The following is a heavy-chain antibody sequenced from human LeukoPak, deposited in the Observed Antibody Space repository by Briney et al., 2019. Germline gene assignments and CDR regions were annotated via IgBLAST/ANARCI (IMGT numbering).Heavy chain of an antibody. D-gene: IGHD6-19*01. J-gene: IGHJ6*02. CDR3: AKDRAPVAGDYYYYGMDV. Sequence: GGSLRLSCAASGFTFSSYGMHWVRQAPGKGLEWVADISYDGSNKYYADSVKGRFTITRDNSKNTLYLQMNSLRAEDTAVYYCAKDRAPVAGDYYYYGMDVWGQGTTVTVSS. CDR2: ISYDGSNK. CDR1: GFTFSSYG. V-gene: IGHV3-30*18.